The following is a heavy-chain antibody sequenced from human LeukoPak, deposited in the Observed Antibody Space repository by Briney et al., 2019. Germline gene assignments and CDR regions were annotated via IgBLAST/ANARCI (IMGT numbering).Heavy chain of an antibody. D-gene: IGHD2-2*02. CDR3: ARDVHCRSTSCYILAYFDP. V-gene: IGHV4-4*07. CDR2: IYTSGST. J-gene: IGHJ5*02. Sequence: PSETLSLTCTVSGGSISSYYWSWIRQPAGKGLEWIGRIYTSGSTNYNPSLKSRVTMSVDTSKNQFSLKLSSVTAADTAVYYCARDVHCRSTSCYILAYFDPWGQGTLVTVSS. CDR1: GGSISSYY.